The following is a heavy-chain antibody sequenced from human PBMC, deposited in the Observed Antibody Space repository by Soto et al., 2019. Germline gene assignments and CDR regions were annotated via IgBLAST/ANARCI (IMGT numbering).Heavy chain of an antibody. J-gene: IGHJ6*02. Sequence: QVQLQESGPGLVKPSQTLSLTCTVSGGSISSGDYYWSWIRQPPGKGLEWIGYIYYSGSTYYNPYLKSRVTISVDTSKNQFSLKLSSVTAADTAVYYCARDGVGGSGYDYSYYGMEVWGQGTTVTVSS. D-gene: IGHD5-12*01. CDR3: ARDGVGGSGYDYSYYGMEV. V-gene: IGHV4-30-4*01. CDR2: IYYSGST. CDR1: GGSISSGDYY.